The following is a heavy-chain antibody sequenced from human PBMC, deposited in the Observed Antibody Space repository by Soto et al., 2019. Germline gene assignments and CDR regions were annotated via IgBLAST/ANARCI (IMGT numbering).Heavy chain of an antibody. CDR3: ARQDLSPFGYSYGLRLFFMLGY. CDR1: GGSISSSSYY. CDR2: IYYSGST. J-gene: IGHJ4*02. Sequence: SETLSLTCTVSGGSISSSSYYWGWIRQPPGKGLEWIGSIYYSGSTYYNPSLKSRVTISVDTSKNQFSLKLSSVTAADTAVYYCARQDLSPFGYSYGLRLFFMLGYWGQGTLVTVSS. D-gene: IGHD5-18*01. V-gene: IGHV4-39*01.